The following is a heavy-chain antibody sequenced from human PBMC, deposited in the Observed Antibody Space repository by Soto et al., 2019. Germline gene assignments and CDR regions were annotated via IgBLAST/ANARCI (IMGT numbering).Heavy chain of an antibody. CDR1: GGSINSDW. Sequence: LSLTCSVSGGSINSDWRSWIRQPAGKGLEWIGRVYSSGTTDYNPSLNSRATMSVETSKNQFSLKLTSVTAADTAVYYCARDIGSYAYAEGYWGQGIQVTVSS. J-gene: IGHJ4*02. CDR3: ARDIGSYAYAEGY. CDR2: VYSSGTT. D-gene: IGHD2-2*01. V-gene: IGHV4-4*07.